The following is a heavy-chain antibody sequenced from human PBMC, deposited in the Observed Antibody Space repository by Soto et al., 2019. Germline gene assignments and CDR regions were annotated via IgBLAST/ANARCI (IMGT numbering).Heavy chain of an antibody. V-gene: IGHV3-23*01. Sequence: GSLRLACAATGFTFSSYAMSCFLESPVMGLEWFLAMCGGGSRLFYADSVKGRFTLYRDNSKNTVYMQMNSLRAEVTAVYYCATCSGSYYRWLYFDYWGQGTLVTVSS. D-gene: IGHD3-10*02. CDR1: GFTFSSYA. J-gene: IGHJ4*02. CDR2: MCGGGSRL. CDR3: ATCSGSYYRWLYFDY.